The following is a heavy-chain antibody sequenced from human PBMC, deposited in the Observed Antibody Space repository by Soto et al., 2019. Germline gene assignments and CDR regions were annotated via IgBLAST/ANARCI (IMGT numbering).Heavy chain of an antibody. Sequence: GGSLRLSCAALGFTCSDGWMNWVRQAPGKGLEWVGRIKSKSDGGTTDYAAPVKGRFTISRDDSKTPLYLEMNSLKTEDTAVYYCTTSSAAYYYGMDVWGQGT. CDR1: GFTCSDGW. J-gene: IGHJ6*02. V-gene: IGHV3-15*07. CDR3: TTSSAAYYYGMDV. CDR2: IKSKSDGGTT. D-gene: IGHD6-13*01.